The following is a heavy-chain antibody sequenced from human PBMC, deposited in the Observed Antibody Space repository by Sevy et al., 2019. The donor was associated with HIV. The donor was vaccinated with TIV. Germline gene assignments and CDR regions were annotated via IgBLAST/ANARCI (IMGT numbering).Heavy chain of an antibody. V-gene: IGHV3-9*01. J-gene: IGHJ6*02. CDR1: GFPFNDHA. D-gene: IGHD2-21*01. Sequence: GGSLRLSCATSGFPFNDHALHWVRQVPGKGLEWVSGISWNSRNVGYAETVKGRFTMSKDNANHFLYLEMNSLRPEDTAFYYCAKDINRGCDGINCYPYYYYFYGLDVWGQGTTVTVSS. CDR3: AKDINRGCDGINCYPYYYYFYGLDV. CDR2: ISWNSRNV.